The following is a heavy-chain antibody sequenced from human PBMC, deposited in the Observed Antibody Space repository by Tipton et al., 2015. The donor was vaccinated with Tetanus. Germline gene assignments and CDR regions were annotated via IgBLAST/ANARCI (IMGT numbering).Heavy chain of an antibody. V-gene: IGHV3-15*01. CDR1: GFTFSNAW. CDR3: TTDPPLNCGGDCRRGGYFDY. Sequence: SLRLSCAASGFTFSNAWMSWVRQAPGKGLEWVGRIKSKTDGGTTDYAAPVKGRFTISRDDSKNTLYLQMNSLKTEDTAVYYCTTDPPLNCGGDCRRGGYFDYWGQGTLVTVSS. CDR2: IKSKTDGGTT. D-gene: IGHD2-21*02. J-gene: IGHJ4*02.